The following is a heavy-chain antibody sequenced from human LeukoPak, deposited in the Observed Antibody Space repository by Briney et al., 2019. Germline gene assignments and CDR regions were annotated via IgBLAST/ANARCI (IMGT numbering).Heavy chain of an antibody. Sequence: GASVKVSCKASGYTFTGYYMHWVRQAPGQGLEWMGWISVYNGNTNYAQKLQGRVTMTTDTSTSTTYMELRSLRSDDTAVYYCARDVGSSTWWAISAFDIWGQGTMVTVSS. J-gene: IGHJ3*02. CDR2: ISVYNGNT. D-gene: IGHD6-13*01. V-gene: IGHV1-18*04. CDR3: ARDVGSSTWWAISAFDI. CDR1: GYTFTGYY.